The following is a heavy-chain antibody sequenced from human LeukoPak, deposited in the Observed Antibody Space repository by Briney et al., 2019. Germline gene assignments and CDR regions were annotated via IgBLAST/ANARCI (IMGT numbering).Heavy chain of an antibody. Sequence: GGSLRLSCAASGFTFSSSWMYWVRQAPGKGLEWVSAISGSGGNTYYADSVKGRFTISRDNSKNTLYLQMNSLRAEDTAVYYCAKDLYTGSWYYGMDVWGQGTTVTVSS. CDR2: ISGSGGNT. J-gene: IGHJ6*02. D-gene: IGHD6-6*01. V-gene: IGHV3-23*01. CDR1: GFTFSSSW. CDR3: AKDLYTGSWYYGMDV.